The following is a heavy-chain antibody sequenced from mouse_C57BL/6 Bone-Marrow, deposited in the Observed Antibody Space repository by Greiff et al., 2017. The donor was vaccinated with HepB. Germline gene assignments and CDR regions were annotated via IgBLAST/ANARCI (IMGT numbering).Heavy chain of an antibody. V-gene: IGHV1-82*01. CDR1: GYAFSSSW. CDR2: IYPGDGDT. J-gene: IGHJ2*01. D-gene: IGHD2-1*01. CDR3: AVYGNYDY. Sequence: VQLQESGPELVKPGASVKISCKASGYAFSSSWMNWVKQRPGKGLEWIGRIYPGDGDTNYNGKFKGKATLTADKSSSTAYMQLSSLTSEDSAVYFCAVYGNYDYWGQGTTLIVSS.